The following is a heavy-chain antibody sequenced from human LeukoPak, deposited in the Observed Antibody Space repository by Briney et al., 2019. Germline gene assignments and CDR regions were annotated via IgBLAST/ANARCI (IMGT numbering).Heavy chain of an antibody. CDR3: ARRYYYSLGSFPFDF. Sequence: SETLSLTCAVSGGPFSGYFWSWIRQSSGKGLEWIGEIHNSGSTNYNPSLNSRVTISEDTSKNQFYLTLSSVTAPDTAVYYCARRYYYSLGSFPFDFWGQGTLVTVSS. J-gene: IGHJ4*02. CDR1: GGPFSGYF. CDR2: IHNSGST. D-gene: IGHD3-10*01. V-gene: IGHV4-34*01.